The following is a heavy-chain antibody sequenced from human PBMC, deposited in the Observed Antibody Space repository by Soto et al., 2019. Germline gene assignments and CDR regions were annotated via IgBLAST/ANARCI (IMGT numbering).Heavy chain of an antibody. V-gene: IGHV4-30-4*01. J-gene: IGHJ4*01. CDR2: VYYSGRT. D-gene: IGHD1-1*01. Sequence: SETLSLTCTVSGGSFRSDAYYWSWIRQPPGKGLEWIGCVYYSGRTYYNPSLESRITISMDTFKDQFSLKLITVNAADTALYYYARARANSADDFDYWGQGALVTVSS. CDR1: GGSFRSDAYY. CDR3: ARARANSADDFDY.